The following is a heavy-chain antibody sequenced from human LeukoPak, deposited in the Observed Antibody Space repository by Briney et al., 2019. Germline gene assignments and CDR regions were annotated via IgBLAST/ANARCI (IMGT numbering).Heavy chain of an antibody. Sequence: PSETLSLTCTVSGGSISSYYWSWIRQPPGKGLEWIGYIYYSGSTNYNPSLKSRVTISVDTSKNQFSLKLSSVTAADTAVYYCARESSGSRDWFDPWGQGTLVTVSS. CDR3: ARESSGSRDWFDP. V-gene: IGHV4-59*12. J-gene: IGHJ5*02. CDR2: IYYSGST. CDR1: GGSISSYY. D-gene: IGHD1-26*01.